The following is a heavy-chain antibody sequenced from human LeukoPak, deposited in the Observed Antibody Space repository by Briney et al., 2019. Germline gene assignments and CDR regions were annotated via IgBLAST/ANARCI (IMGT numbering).Heavy chain of an antibody. CDR3: ARDLVADSSGYPEYFQH. J-gene: IGHJ1*01. V-gene: IGHV3-48*04. Sequence: GGSLRLSCAASGFTFSRYSMNWVRQAPGKGLEWVSYISSSSSTIYYADSVKGRFTISRDNAKNSLYLQMNSLRAEDTAVYYCARDLVADSSGYPEYFQHWGQGTLVTVFS. CDR1: GFTFSRYS. CDR2: ISSSSSTI. D-gene: IGHD3-22*01.